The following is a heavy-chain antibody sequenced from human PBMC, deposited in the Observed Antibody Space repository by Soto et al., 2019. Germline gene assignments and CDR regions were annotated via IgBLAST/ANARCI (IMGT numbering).Heavy chain of an antibody. V-gene: IGHV3-7*01. D-gene: IGHD5-12*01. CDR1: GFTFSSHW. J-gene: IGHJ3*01. Sequence: EVQLVESGGGLVQPGESRRLSCAVSGFTFSSHWMSWVRQAPGQGLEWEATIKRDGSASYYVDSVKGRFTISRDNANDSLYLQMNRLRADDTAVYYCVRDQGKDILASAFDFWGHGTTVTVSS. CDR2: IKRDGSAS. CDR3: VRDQGKDILASAFDF.